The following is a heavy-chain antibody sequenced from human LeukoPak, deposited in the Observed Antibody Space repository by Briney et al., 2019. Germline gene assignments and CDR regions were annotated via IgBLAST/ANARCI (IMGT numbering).Heavy chain of an antibody. CDR2: ISYDGSNK. V-gene: IGHV3-30-3*01. J-gene: IGHJ6*03. D-gene: IGHD6-6*01. CDR1: GFSFDSYT. CDR3: ARDPYSSSSVFFYYYMDV. Sequence: GGSLRLSCAASGFSFDSYTIHWVRQAPGKGLEWMAVISYDGSNKYYADSVQGRFTISRDNSKHTLYLQMDSLRAEDTAVYYCARDPYSSSSVFFYYYMDVWGKGTTVTVSS.